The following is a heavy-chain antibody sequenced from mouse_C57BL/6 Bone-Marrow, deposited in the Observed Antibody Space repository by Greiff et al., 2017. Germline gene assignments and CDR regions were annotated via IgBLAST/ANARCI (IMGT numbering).Heavy chain of an antibody. CDR2: IDPSDSYT. CDR1: GYTFTSYW. D-gene: IGHD1-1*01. V-gene: IGHV1-59*01. CDR3: ARSPITTVVAPHFDV. Sequence: VQLQQPGAELVRPGTSVKLSCKASGYTFTSYWMHWVKQRPGQGLEWIGVIDPSDSYTNYNQKFKGKATLTVDTSSSTAYMQLSSLTSEDSAVYYCARSPITTVVAPHFDVWGTGTTVTVSS. J-gene: IGHJ1*03.